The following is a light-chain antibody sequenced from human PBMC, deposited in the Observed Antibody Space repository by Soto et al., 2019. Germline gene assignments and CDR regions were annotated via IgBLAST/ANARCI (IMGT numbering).Light chain of an antibody. Sequence: YELTQPPSVSVAPGKTARITCGGNNIGSKSVHWYQQKPGQAPVLVVYYDNDRPSGIPERFSGSNSGNTATLTISRVEAGDEADYSCQVWDSSTDHPGVFGGGTKLTVL. CDR3: QVWDSSTDHPGV. CDR1: NIGSKS. J-gene: IGLJ2*01. CDR2: YDN. V-gene: IGLV3-21*04.